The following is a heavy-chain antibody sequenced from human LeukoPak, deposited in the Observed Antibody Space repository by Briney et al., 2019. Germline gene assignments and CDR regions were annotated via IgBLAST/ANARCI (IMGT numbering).Heavy chain of an antibody. D-gene: IGHD6-19*01. Sequence: SETLSLTCTVSGGSIGSYYWSWIRQPPGKGLEWIGEINHSGSTNYNPSLKSRVTISVDTSKNQFSLKLSSVTAADTAVYYCARHGLMQQWLVLRRWFDPWGQGTLVTVSS. CDR3: ARHGLMQQWLVLRRWFDP. CDR2: INHSGST. V-gene: IGHV4-34*01. J-gene: IGHJ5*02. CDR1: GGSIGSYY.